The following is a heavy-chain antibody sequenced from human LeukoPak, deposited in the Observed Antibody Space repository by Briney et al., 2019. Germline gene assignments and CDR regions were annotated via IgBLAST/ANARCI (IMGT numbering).Heavy chain of an antibody. Sequence: GGSLRLSCAASGFTFSSYEMNWVRQAPGKGLEWVSYISSSGSTIYYADSVKGRFTISRDNAKNSLYLQMNSLRAEDTAVYYCARLGIAAAGTLVDYWGQGTLVTVSS. D-gene: IGHD6-13*01. J-gene: IGHJ4*02. CDR3: ARLGIAAAGTLVDY. CDR1: GFTFSSYE. V-gene: IGHV3-48*03. CDR2: ISSSGSTI.